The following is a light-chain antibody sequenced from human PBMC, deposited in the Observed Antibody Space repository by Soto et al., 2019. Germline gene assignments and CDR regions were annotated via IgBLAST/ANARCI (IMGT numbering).Light chain of an antibody. Sequence: EIVLTQSPGTLSLSPGERATLSCRASQSVSRDYLAWYHQKPGQAPRLLIYGASSRATGIPDRFSGSGSGTGFTLTISRLEPEEFAVDYCQQYGGSITFGQGTRLEIK. J-gene: IGKJ5*01. CDR1: QSVSRDY. CDR3: QQYGGSIT. CDR2: GAS. V-gene: IGKV3-20*01.